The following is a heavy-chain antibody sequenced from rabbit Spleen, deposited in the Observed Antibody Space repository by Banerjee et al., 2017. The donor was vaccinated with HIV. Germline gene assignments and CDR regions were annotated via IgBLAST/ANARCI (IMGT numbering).Heavy chain of an antibody. CDR1: GFDFSTSYY. CDR3: ARDTGSSFSSYGMDL. CDR2: IYTGSDST. Sequence: QSLEESGGDLVKPEGSLTLTCTASGFDFSTSYYMCWVRQAPGKGLEWIGCIYTGSDSTYFATWAKGRFTISKTSSTTVTLQVTRLTAADTATYFCARDTGSSFSSYGMDLWGPGTLVTVS. V-gene: IGHV1S40*01. J-gene: IGHJ6*01. D-gene: IGHD8-1*01.